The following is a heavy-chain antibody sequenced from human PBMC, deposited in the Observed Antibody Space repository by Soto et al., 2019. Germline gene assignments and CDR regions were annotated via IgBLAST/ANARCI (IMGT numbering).Heavy chain of an antibody. Sequence: VGSLRLSCAASGFTFSNAWMSWVRQAPGKGLEWVGRIKSKTDGGTTDYAAPVKGRFTISRDDSKNTLYLQMNSLKTEDTAVYYCTTDGGEYSSSSYYYGMDVWGQGTTVTVSS. D-gene: IGHD6-6*01. CDR2: IKSKTDGGTT. J-gene: IGHJ6*02. CDR3: TTDGGEYSSSSYYYGMDV. CDR1: GFTFSNAW. V-gene: IGHV3-15*01.